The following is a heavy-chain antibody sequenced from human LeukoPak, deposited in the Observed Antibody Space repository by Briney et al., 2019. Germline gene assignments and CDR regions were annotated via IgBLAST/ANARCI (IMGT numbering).Heavy chain of an antibody. D-gene: IGHD3-10*01. J-gene: IGHJ4*02. Sequence: SETLSLTCTVSGGSISSYYWSWIRQPPGKGLGWIGYIYYSGSTNYNPSLKSRVTISVDTSKNQFSLKLSSVTAADTAVYYCARRVVRGVIHDYWGQGTLVTVSS. CDR1: GGSISSYY. CDR2: IYYSGST. CDR3: ARRVVRGVIHDY. V-gene: IGHV4-59*01.